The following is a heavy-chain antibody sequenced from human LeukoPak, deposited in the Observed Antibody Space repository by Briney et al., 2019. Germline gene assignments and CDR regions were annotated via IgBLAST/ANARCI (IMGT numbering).Heavy chain of an antibody. Sequence: PGGSLRLSCAASGFTISSYVMHWVRQAPGKGLGWVAFIRFDGSNKYYADSVKGRFTISRDNSKNTLYLQMNSLRAEDTTVYYIAKEHGVVYAIQAFNWFDPWGQGTLVTVSS. J-gene: IGHJ5*02. CDR1: GFTISSYV. V-gene: IGHV3-30*02. CDR3: AKEHGVVYAIQAFNWFDP. D-gene: IGHD2-8*02. CDR2: IRFDGSNK.